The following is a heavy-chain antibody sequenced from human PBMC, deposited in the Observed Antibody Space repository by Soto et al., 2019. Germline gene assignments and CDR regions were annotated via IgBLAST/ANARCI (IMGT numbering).Heavy chain of an antibody. CDR1: GYSFTANS. CDR2: INPNNGGT. D-gene: IGHD6-25*01. Sequence: ASVKVSCKASGYSFTANSMHWVRQAPGEGLEWMGWINPNNGGTNYARKFQGWVTMTRDTSISTAYMDLTRLKSDDMAVYHCVMQRSGVVYWGQGTLVTVS. CDR3: VMQRSGVVY. J-gene: IGHJ4*02. V-gene: IGHV1-2*04.